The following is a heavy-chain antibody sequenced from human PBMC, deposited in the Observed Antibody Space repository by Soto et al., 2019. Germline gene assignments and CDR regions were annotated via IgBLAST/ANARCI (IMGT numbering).Heavy chain of an antibody. CDR2: IYWDDDK. CDR1: GFSLTTSGVG. D-gene: IGHD3-3*01. V-gene: IGHV2-5*02. CDR3: EHRVLRSVFGLVTTPAIYFDF. Sequence: QITLNESGPTVVRPTETLTLTCRFSGFSLTTSGVGVGWIRQSPGKAPEWLALIYWDDDKRYSASLKSRLTITKDTSKNQVVLTVSDLDPTDTATYYCEHRVLRSVFGLVTTPAIYFDFWCQGTPVAVSS. J-gene: IGHJ4*02.